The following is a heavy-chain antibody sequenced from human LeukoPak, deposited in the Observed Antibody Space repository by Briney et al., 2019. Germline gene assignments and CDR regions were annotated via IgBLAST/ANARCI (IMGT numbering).Heavy chain of an antibody. CDR2: IYYSGST. CDR3: ARGPTIFGVVIIDNWFDP. D-gene: IGHD3-3*01. Sequence: SETLSLTCTVSGGSISSYYWSWIRQPPGKGLEWIGYIYYSGSTNYNPSLKSRVTISVGTSKNQFSLKLSSVTAADTAVYYCARGPTIFGVVIIDNWFDPWGQGTLVTVSS. V-gene: IGHV4-59*01. CDR1: GGSISSYY. J-gene: IGHJ5*02.